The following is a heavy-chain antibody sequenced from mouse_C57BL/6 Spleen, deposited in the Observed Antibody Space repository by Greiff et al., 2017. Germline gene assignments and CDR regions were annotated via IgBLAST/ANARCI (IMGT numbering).Heavy chain of an antibody. J-gene: IGHJ2*01. CDR2: IHPNTGSS. V-gene: IGHV1-64*01. Sequence: QVQLQQPGAELVKPGASVRLSCTASGYTFTGFWMHWVRQRPGQGLEWIGVIHPNTGSSNSNEKFKIKATLTVDKSSSTAYMPLSGLTSEDSAVEYCARGHIYTGYFDDWGQGTTLTVSS. CDR1: GYTFTGFW. D-gene: IGHD1-1*01. CDR3: ARGHIYTGYFDD.